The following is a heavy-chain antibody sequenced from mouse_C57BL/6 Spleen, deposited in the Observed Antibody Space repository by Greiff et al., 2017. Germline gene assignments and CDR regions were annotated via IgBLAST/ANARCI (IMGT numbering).Heavy chain of an antibody. J-gene: IGHJ1*03. CDR2: IYPGDGDT. CDR1: GYAFSSYW. Sequence: LQQSGASVKISCKASGYAFSSYWMNWVKQRPGKGLEWIGQIYPGDGDTNYNGKFKGKATLTADKSSSTAYMQLSSLTSEDSAVYFCARWGVVATRYFDVWGTGTTVTVSS. D-gene: IGHD1-1*01. CDR3: ARWGVVATRYFDV. V-gene: IGHV1-80*01.